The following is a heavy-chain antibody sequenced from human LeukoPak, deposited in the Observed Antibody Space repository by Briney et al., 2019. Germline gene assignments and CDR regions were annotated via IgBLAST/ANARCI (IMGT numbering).Heavy chain of an antibody. Sequence: GRSPRLSCAASGFPFSTYDMHWVRQAPDKGLQWVAVISSDGYRTDYPDSVRGRFTISRDNFKNTVDLQMISVTAEDTAMYFCAKGLGTGSVLARPLHYWGQGTLVTVSS. CDR1: GFPFSTYD. D-gene: IGHD3-10*01. CDR3: AKGLGTGSVLARPLHY. J-gene: IGHJ4*02. CDR2: ISSDGYRT. V-gene: IGHV3-30*18.